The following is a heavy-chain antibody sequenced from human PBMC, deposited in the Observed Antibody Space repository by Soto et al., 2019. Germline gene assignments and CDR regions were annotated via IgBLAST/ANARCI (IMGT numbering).Heavy chain of an antibody. D-gene: IGHD3-10*01. CDR2: INHSGST. CDR3: ARHALWFGELAFDY. Sequence: SETLSLTCTVSDGSSSSSNYYWSWIRQPPGKGLEWIGEINHSGSTNYNPSLKSRVTISVDTSKNQFSLKLSSVTAADTAVYYCARHALWFGELAFDYWGQGTLVTVSS. V-gene: IGHV4-39*01. J-gene: IGHJ4*02. CDR1: DGSSSSSNYY.